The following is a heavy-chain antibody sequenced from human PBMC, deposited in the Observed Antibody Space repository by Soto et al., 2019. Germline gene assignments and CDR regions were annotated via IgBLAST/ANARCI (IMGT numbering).Heavy chain of an antibody. CDR1: GGSISSGGYY. J-gene: IGHJ4*02. Sequence: QVQLQESGPGLVKPSQTLSLTRTVSGGSISSGGYYWSWIRQHPGKGLEWIGYIYYSGSTYYNPSLKSRVTISVDTSKNQFSLKLSSATAADTAVYYCARGLVTTVASGPDYWGQGTLVTVSS. D-gene: IGHD4-17*01. CDR2: IYYSGST. CDR3: ARGLVTTVASGPDY. V-gene: IGHV4-31*03.